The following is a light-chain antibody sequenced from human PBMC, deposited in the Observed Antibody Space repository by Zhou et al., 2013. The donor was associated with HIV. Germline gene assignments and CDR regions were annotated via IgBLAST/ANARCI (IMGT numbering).Light chain of an antibody. CDR1: QGIGNK. J-gene: IGKJ3*01. CDR2: DVF. Sequence: DIQMTQFPSSLSASIGDRVTITCRASQGIGNKLAWYQQKPGKAPNLLIYDVFNLKSGVPSRFSGSASGTDFTLTISGLQPEDLATYYCQRYNSALFTFGPGTKVDIK. V-gene: IGKV1-27*01. CDR3: QRYNSALFT.